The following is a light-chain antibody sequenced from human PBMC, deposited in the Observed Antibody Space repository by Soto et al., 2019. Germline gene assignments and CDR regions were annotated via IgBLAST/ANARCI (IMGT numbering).Light chain of an antibody. J-gene: IGKJ5*01. CDR3: QQYGSSPIT. CDR2: GAS. V-gene: IGKV3-15*01. CDR1: QSVTSN. Sequence: LTQSPATLSVSPGDRATLSWRASQSVTSNLAWYKQKPGQAPRLLSYGASTRATGIPARFSGSGSGTEFTLTISSLKSEDFEVYYCQQYGSSPITFGQGTRLEIK.